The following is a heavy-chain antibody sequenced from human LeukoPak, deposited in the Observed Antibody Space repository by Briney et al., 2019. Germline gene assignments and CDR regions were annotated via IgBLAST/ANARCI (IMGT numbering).Heavy chain of an antibody. CDR2: IYTSGST. CDR3: AKMGVPAGSNWFDP. CDR1: GGSISSGSYY. V-gene: IGHV4-61*02. D-gene: IGHD2-2*01. Sequence: SETLSLTCTVSGGSISSGSYYWSWIRQPAGKGLEWIGRIYTSGSTNYNPSLKSRVTISVDTSKNQFSLKLSSVTAADTAVYYCAKMGVPAGSNWFDPWGQGTLVTVSS. J-gene: IGHJ5*02.